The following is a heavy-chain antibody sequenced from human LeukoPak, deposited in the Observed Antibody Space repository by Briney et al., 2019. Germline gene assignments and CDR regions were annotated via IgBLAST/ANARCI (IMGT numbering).Heavy chain of an antibody. CDR3: ASYDSSGYEGVDAFDI. J-gene: IGHJ3*02. CDR2: INPNSGGT. D-gene: IGHD3-22*01. Sequence: ASVKVSCKASGYTFTGYYMHWVRQAPGQGLEWMGWINPNSGGTNYAQKFQGRVTMTRDTSISTAYMELSRLRSDDTAVYYCASYDSSGYEGVDAFDIWGQGTMVTVSS. CDR1: GYTFTGYY. V-gene: IGHV1-2*02.